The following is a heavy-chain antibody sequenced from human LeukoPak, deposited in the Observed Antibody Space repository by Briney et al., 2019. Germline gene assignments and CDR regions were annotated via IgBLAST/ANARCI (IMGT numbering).Heavy chain of an antibody. CDR3: AKTMAWFGELLWHAFDI. J-gene: IGHJ3*02. D-gene: IGHD3-10*01. CDR1: GFTFSSSG. CDR2: ISYDGSNK. V-gene: IGHV3-30*18. Sequence: HSGGSLRLSCAASGFTFSSSGMHWVRQAPGKGLEWVAVISYDGSNKYYADSVKGRFTTSRDNSKNTLYLQMNSLRAEDTAVYYCAKTMAWFGELLWHAFDIWGQGTMVTVSS.